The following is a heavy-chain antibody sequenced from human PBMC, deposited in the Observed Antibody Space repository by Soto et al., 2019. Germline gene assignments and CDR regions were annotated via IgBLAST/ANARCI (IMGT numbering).Heavy chain of an antibody. J-gene: IGHJ4*02. CDR3: ARGGGWVGEASFDS. Sequence: QVQLEQSGAEVKKPGASVKVSCKTSGYTFTSYTLHWVRQAPGQGLEWMGWINAGNGREKYSQRFQDRVSLSTDKPAPPAYMELRSPRPEDTAMYFCARGGGWVGEASFDSWGQGTLVTVSS. D-gene: IGHD3-10*01. CDR2: INAGNGRE. V-gene: IGHV1-3*01. CDR1: GYTFTSYT.